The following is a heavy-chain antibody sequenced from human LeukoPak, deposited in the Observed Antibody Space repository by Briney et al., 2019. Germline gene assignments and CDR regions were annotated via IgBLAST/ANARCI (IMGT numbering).Heavy chain of an antibody. CDR3: YLGIAAAGMGPFDAFDT. Sequence: GGSLRLSCAASGFTFSSYEMNWVRQAPGKGLEWVSYISSSGSTIYYADSVKGRFTISRDNAKNSLYLQMNSLRAEDTAVYYCYLGIAAAGMGPFDAFDTWGQGTMVTVSS. CDR2: ISSSGSTI. CDR1: GFTFSSYE. D-gene: IGHD6-13*01. J-gene: IGHJ3*02. V-gene: IGHV3-48*03.